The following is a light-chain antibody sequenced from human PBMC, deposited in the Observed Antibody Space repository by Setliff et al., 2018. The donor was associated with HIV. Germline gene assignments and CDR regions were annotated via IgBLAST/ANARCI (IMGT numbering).Light chain of an antibody. V-gene: IGLV2-23*02. CDR2: EVT. CDR3: CSCASGGTYV. Sequence: QSALTQPASVSGSPGQSITISCTGTSSDVGSFNLVSWHQQFPGKAPKLMIYEVTKRPSGVSNRFSGSKSGNTASLTISGLQAEDEADYYCCSCASGGTYVFGTGTKVTVL. CDR1: SSDVGSFNL. J-gene: IGLJ1*01.